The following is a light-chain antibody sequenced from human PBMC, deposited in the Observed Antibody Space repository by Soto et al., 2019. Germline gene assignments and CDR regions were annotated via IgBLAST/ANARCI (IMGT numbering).Light chain of an antibody. CDR3: YQYGGGPMHT. CDR2: GAS. Sequence: EKVLTQSPGTLSLSPGERATLSCRASQSVSTSYLAWYQQKVGQAPRLLIFGASSRATGIPDRFSGSGSGTDFTLTISRLEPEDFAVYYCYQYGGGPMHTFGQGT. CDR1: QSVSTSY. V-gene: IGKV3-20*01. J-gene: IGKJ2*01.